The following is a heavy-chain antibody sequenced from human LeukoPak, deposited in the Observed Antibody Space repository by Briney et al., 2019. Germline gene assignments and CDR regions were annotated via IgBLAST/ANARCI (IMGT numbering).Heavy chain of an antibody. CDR2: IYSGGST. J-gene: IGHJ3*02. CDR3: AKVRRSSGWFGAFDI. Sequence: GGSLRLSCAASGFTVSSNYMSWVRQAPGKGLEWVSVIYSGGSTYYADSVKGRFTISRDNSKNTLYLQMNSLRAEDTAVYYCAKVRRSSGWFGAFDIWGQGTMVTVSS. CDR1: GFTVSSNY. V-gene: IGHV3-53*01. D-gene: IGHD6-19*01.